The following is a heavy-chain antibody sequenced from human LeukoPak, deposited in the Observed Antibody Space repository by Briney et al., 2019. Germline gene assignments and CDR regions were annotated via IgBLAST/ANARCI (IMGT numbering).Heavy chain of an antibody. V-gene: IGHV3-74*01. CDR1: GFTFSSHW. D-gene: IGHD3-22*01. CDR2: IKRDGSST. J-gene: IGHJ4*02. Sequence: GGSLRLSCAASGFTFSSHWMHWVRQAPGKGLVWVSRIKRDGSSTSYADSVKGRFTISRDNAKNTLYLQMNSLRAEDTAVYYCASSYTYYYDSSGYSLGYWGQGTLVTVSS. CDR3: ASSYTYYYDSSGYSLGY.